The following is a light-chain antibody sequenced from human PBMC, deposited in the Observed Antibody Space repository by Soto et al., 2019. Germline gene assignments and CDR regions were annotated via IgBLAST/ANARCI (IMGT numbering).Light chain of an antibody. Sequence: IRMTQSPSTLSASIGDRVTITCRASQSIGAWLAWYKQQPGQAPKLLIADASNLESGVPSRFSGSGFGTEFTLTISSLQPDDFADYYCQQYHTYLTFGQGTKVEIK. CDR1: QSIGAW. V-gene: IGKV1-5*01. CDR3: QQYHTYLT. J-gene: IGKJ1*01. CDR2: DAS.